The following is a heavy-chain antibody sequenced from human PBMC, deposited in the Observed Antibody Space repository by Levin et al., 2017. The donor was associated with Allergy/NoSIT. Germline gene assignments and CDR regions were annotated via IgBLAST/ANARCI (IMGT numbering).Heavy chain of an antibody. V-gene: IGHV3-23*01. J-gene: IGHJ4*02. CDR2: ISGSGGST. CDR1: GFTFSSYA. D-gene: IGHD2-2*01. CDR3: AKDTPALSAGPYCDY. Sequence: SGGSLRLSCAASGFTFSSYAMSWVRQAPGKGLEWVSGISGSGGSTYYADSVRGRFTIYTDNSKNTLYLQMNSLRAEDTAVYYCAKDTPALSAGPYCDYWGQGTLVTVSS.